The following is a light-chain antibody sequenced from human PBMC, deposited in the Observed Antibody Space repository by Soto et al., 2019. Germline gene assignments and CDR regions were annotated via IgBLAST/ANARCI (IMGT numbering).Light chain of an antibody. Sequence: EIVLTQSPATLSLSPGERATLSCRASQTFSSHLAWYQQKPGQAPRLLIYDASKRATGIPARFSGRGSGTDFTLTISSLEPEDFAVYYCQQRCHGPTVITFGQGTSLEIK. CDR1: QTFSSH. J-gene: IGKJ5*01. CDR2: DAS. CDR3: QQRCHGPTVIT. V-gene: IGKV3-11*01.